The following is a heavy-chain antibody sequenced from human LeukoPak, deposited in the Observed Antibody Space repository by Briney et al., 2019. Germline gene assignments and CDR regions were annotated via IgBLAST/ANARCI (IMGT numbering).Heavy chain of an antibody. Sequence: GGSLRLSCAASGFTFSSYGMSWVRQAPGKGLEWDSAISGSGGSTYYADSVKGRFTISRDNSKNTLYLQMNSLRAEDTAVYYCAESYGLASWVDWGQGTLVTVSS. D-gene: IGHD3-10*01. CDR2: ISGSGGST. CDR3: AESYGLASWVD. V-gene: IGHV3-23*01. J-gene: IGHJ4*02. CDR1: GFTFSSYG.